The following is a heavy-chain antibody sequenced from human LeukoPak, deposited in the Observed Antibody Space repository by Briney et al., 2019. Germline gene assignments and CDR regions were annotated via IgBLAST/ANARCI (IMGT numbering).Heavy chain of an antibody. D-gene: IGHD7-27*01. Sequence: AETLTLTCIVSDDSISSNSYYWNWIRQPPGKGLEWVASLHYSGTPYYNPSLSRRISIFADTSKRQLSLKMTSVTASDTGVYYCTRGDGSYKLGNFWGQGALVTVSS. V-gene: IGHV4-39*01. J-gene: IGHJ4*02. CDR3: TRGDGSYKLGNF. CDR2: LHYSGTP. CDR1: DDSISSNSYY.